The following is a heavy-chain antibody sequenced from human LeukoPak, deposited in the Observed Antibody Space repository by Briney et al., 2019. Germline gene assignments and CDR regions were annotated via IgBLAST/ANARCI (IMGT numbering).Heavy chain of an antibody. J-gene: IGHJ5*02. CDR3: ARGDGFGRYNWFDP. CDR2: IIPIFGTA. Sequence: SVKVSCKASGYTFTGYYMHWVRQAPGQGLEWMGGIIPIFGTANYAQKFQGRVTITTDESTSTAYMELSSLRSEDTAVYYCARGDGFGRYNWFDPWGQGTLVTVSS. V-gene: IGHV1-69*05. CDR1: GYTFTGYY. D-gene: IGHD3-10*01.